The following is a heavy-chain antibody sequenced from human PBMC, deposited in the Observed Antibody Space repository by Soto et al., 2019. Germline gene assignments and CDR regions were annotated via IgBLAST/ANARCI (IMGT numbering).Heavy chain of an antibody. Sequence: PGGSLRLSCAASGFIFSDYYMSWIRQAPGKGLEWLAYIGRDGNAIFYADSVNGRFTISRDNAKNSLFLQMNSLRAEDTAVYYCARDRYSYDSRAYQGVDWYFDLWGRGTLVTVSS. CDR2: IGRDGNAI. CDR1: GFIFSDYY. CDR3: ARDRYSYDSRAYQGVDWYFDL. D-gene: IGHD3-22*01. J-gene: IGHJ2*01. V-gene: IGHV3-11*04.